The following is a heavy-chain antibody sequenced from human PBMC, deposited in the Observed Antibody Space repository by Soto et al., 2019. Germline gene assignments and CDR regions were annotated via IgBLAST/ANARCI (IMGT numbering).Heavy chain of an antibody. CDR2: ISAYNGNT. J-gene: IGHJ4*02. D-gene: IGHD5-18*01. Sequence: QVQLVQSGAEVKKPGASVKVSCKASGYTFTSYGIRWVRQAPGQGLEWMGWISAYNGNTNYAQKIQARDTMTTEKSRSTAYMELRSLRSDDTAVYYCASSLLVGYGLEGESHWGQGTLVTVSS. CDR3: ASSLLVGYGLEGESH. V-gene: IGHV1-18*01. CDR1: GYTFTSYG.